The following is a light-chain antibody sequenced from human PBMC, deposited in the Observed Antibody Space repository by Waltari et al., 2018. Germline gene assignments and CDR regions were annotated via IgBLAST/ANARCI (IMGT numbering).Light chain of an antibody. CDR3: QSFDSSLSASV. CDR1: SSNFGAGYD. V-gene: IGLV1-40*01. Sequence: QSVLTQPPSMSGAPGQKVTIPCPGGSSNFGAGYDVHCYQQFPGTAPKLLIFGNTNRPSGVPGRFSGSKSGTSASLAIAGLQSEDEAVYYCQSFDSSLSASVFGGGTKLTVL. CDR2: GNT. J-gene: IGLJ3*02.